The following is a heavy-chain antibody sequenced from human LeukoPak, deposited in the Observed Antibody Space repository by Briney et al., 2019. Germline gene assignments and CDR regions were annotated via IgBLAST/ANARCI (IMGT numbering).Heavy chain of an antibody. CDR2: ISYDGSNK. V-gene: IGHV3-30*18. Sequence: GRSLRLSCAASGFTFSSCGMHWVRQAPGKGLEWVAVISYDGSNKYYADSVKGRFTISRDNSKNTLFLEMNSLRAEDTAVYYCAKALTSGWCLDAFNIWGQGTMVTVSS. CDR1: GFTFSSCG. J-gene: IGHJ3*02. CDR3: AKALTSGWCLDAFNI. D-gene: IGHD6-19*01.